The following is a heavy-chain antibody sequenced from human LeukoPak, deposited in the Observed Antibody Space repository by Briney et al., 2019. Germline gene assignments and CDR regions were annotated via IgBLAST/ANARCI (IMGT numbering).Heavy chain of an antibody. CDR2: INHSGST. CDR1: GGSFSGYY. V-gene: IGHV4-34*01. CDR3: SVAGTMGLFDY. D-gene: IGHD6-19*01. Sequence: PSETLSLTCAVYGGSFSGYYWSWIRQPPGKRLEWIGEINHSGSTNYNPSLKSRVTISVDTSKNQFSLKLSSVTAADTAVYYCSVAGTMGLFDYWGQGTLVTVSS. J-gene: IGHJ4*02.